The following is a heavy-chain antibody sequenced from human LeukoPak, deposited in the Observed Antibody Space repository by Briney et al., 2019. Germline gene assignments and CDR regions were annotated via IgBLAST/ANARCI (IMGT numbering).Heavy chain of an antibody. CDR1: GYTFTAYA. CDR3: ARYYYDSSGYYYGPLFY. Sequence: ASVNVSCKASGYTFTAYAMNWVRQAPGQGLEWMGWIDTNAGNPTYAQGFTGRFVFSLDTSVSTAYLQISSLKAADTAVYYCARYYYDSSGYYYGPLFYWGQGTLVTVSS. D-gene: IGHD3-22*01. J-gene: IGHJ4*02. V-gene: IGHV7-4-1*02. CDR2: IDTNAGNP.